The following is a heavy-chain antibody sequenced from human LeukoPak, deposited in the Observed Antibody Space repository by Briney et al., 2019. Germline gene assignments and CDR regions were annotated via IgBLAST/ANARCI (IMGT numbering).Heavy chain of an antibody. D-gene: IGHD3-10*01. CDR3: ARDVGYFGSGSYPDYFDY. V-gene: IGHV3-48*03. J-gene: IGHJ4*02. Sequence: LPWGSLRLSCAASGFTFSNYEMNWVRQAPGKGLDWVSYIGSRGATIYYADSVKGRFTISRDNAKNSLYLQMNSLRAEDTAVYYCARDVGYFGSGSYPDYFDYWGQGILVTVSS. CDR2: IGSRGATI. CDR1: GFTFSNYE.